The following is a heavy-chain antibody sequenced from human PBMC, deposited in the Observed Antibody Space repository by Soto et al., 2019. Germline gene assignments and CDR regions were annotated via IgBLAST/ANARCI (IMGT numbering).Heavy chain of an antibody. CDR1: GFTFSSYA. CDR3: ANAPGEWWGDYYYYGMDV. D-gene: IGHD2-15*01. Sequence: EVQLLESGGGLVQPGGSLRLSCAASGFTFSSYAMSWVRQAPGKGLEWVSAISGSGGSTYYADSVKGRFTISRDNSKNTLYLQMNSLRAEDTAVYYCANAPGEWWGDYYYYGMDVWGQGTTVTVSS. V-gene: IGHV3-23*01. J-gene: IGHJ6*02. CDR2: ISGSGGST.